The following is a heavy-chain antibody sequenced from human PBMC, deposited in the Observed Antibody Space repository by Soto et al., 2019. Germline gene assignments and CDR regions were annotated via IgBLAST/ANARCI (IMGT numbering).Heavy chain of an antibody. CDR3: ARDQYFNDSSGYSIRDYCFDF. J-gene: IGHJ4*02. D-gene: IGHD3-22*01. Sequence: QVQLVESGGGVVQPGRSLRLSCAASGFIFSTYAMHWVRQAPGKGLEWVAFMSYDGTNKYYADSVKGRFTISRDNSKNTLYLQMNSLRAEDTAVYYCARDQYFNDSSGYSIRDYCFDFWGQGTLVAVSS. V-gene: IGHV3-30-3*01. CDR2: MSYDGTNK. CDR1: GFIFSTYA.